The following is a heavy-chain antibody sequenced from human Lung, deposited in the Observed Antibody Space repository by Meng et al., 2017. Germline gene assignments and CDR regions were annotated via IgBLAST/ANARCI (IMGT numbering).Heavy chain of an antibody. V-gene: IGHV4-34*01. CDR3: ARGPTTMAHYFDY. D-gene: IGHD4-11*01. Sequence: QVQLQQWCAGLLKPSETLSLTCVVSGGYFSDYYWSWIRQPPGKGLEWIGEINHSGSTNYNPSLESRATILVDTSQNNLSLKLSSVTAADSAAYYCARGPTTMAHYFDYWGQGTLVTVSS. CDR1: GGYFSDYY. CDR2: INHSGST. J-gene: IGHJ4*02.